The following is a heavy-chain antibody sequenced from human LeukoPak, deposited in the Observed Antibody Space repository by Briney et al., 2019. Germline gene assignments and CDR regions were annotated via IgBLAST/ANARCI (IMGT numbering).Heavy chain of an antibody. CDR2: VIPIFGTA. CDR3: ARDGPYSSATLNGMDV. CDR1: GGTFSSYA. D-gene: IGHD6-19*01. Sequence: TVKVSCKASGGTFSSYAISWVRQAPGQGLEWMGGVIPIFGTANYAQKFQGRVTITADESTSTAYMELSSLRSDDTAVYYCARDGPYSSATLNGMDVWGKGTTVTVSS. V-gene: IGHV1-69*13. J-gene: IGHJ6*04.